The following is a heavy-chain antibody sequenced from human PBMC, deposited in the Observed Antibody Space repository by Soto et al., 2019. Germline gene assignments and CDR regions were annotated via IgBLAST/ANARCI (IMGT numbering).Heavy chain of an antibody. CDR2: VYSTEIT. Sequence: SETLSLTCTVSGDSISSYIWSWIRQPPVKGLEWIGYVYSTEITNYNPSLKSRVAMSIDTSKNQFSLKVRSVTAADTAVYYCARGSEAWFDPWGQGTLVTVSS. CDR1: GDSISSYI. J-gene: IGHJ5*02. CDR3: ARGSEAWFDP. V-gene: IGHV4-59*01.